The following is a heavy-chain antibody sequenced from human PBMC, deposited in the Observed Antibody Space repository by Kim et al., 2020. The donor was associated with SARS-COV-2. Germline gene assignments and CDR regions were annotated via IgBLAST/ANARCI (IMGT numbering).Heavy chain of an antibody. CDR2: ISYDGSNK. CDR1: GFTFSSYA. D-gene: IGHD6-13*01. CDR3: ARRVKAAAADYYYYYGMDV. Sequence: GGSLRLSCAASGFTFSSYAMHWVRQAPGKGLEWVAVISYDGSNKYYADSVKGRFTISRDNSKNTLYLQMNSLRAEDTAVYYCARRVKAAAADYYYYYGMDVWGQGTTVTVSS. J-gene: IGHJ6*02. V-gene: IGHV3-30*04.